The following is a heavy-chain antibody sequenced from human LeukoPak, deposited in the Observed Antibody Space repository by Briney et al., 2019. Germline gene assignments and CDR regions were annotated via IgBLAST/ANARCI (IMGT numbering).Heavy chain of an antibody. Sequence: GGSLRLSCAASGFSFSTYNMNWVRQAPGKGLEWVSSITTSSTYIYYADSVKGRFTISRDNAKNSLYLQMNSLRAEDTAVYYCARVFSSGYSDYWGQGTLVTVSS. V-gene: IGHV3-21*01. CDR2: ITTSSTYI. D-gene: IGHD3-22*01. CDR3: ARVFSSGYSDY. CDR1: GFSFSTYN. J-gene: IGHJ4*02.